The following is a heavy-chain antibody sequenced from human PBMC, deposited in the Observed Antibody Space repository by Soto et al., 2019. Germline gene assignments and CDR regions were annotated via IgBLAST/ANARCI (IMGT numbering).Heavy chain of an antibody. V-gene: IGHV3-30*18. CDR1: GFTFSSYG. Sequence: PGGSLRLSCAASGFTFSSYGMHWVRQAPGKGLEWVAVISYDGSNKYYADSVKGRFTISRDNSKNTLYLQMNSLRAEDTAVYYCAKDSSSWSYYYYGMDVWGQGTTVTVSS. CDR3: AKDSSSWSYYYYGMDV. D-gene: IGHD6-13*01. CDR2: ISYDGSNK. J-gene: IGHJ6*02.